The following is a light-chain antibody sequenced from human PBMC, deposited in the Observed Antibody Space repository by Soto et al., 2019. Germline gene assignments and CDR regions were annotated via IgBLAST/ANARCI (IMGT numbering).Light chain of an antibody. Sequence: EIVLTQSPGTLSLYPWERATLSCRASQSVSSSYLAWYQQKPGQAPRLLIYDASNRATGIPARFSGSGSGTDFTLTIDSLEPEDFAVYHCQQRSNWITFGQGTRLEIK. J-gene: IGKJ5*01. CDR1: QSVSSSY. CDR3: QQRSNWIT. CDR2: DAS. V-gene: IGKV3D-20*02.